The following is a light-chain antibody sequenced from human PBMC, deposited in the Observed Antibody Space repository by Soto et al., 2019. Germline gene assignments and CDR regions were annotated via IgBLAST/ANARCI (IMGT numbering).Light chain of an antibody. V-gene: IGLV2-11*01. J-gene: IGLJ3*02. Sequence: QSALTQPRSVSGSPGQSVTISCTGTNNDIGGFPYVSWYQQVPGKALKLMISAVTQRPSGVTDRFSGSKSGNTAYLAISGLKADDEADYCCCSYTASDLLVFGGGTKLTVL. CDR2: AVT. CDR3: CSYTASDLLV. CDR1: NNDIGGFPY.